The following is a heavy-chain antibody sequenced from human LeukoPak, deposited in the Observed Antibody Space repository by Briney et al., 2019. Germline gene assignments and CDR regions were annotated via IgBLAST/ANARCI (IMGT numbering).Heavy chain of an antibody. V-gene: IGHV3-21*04. J-gene: IGHJ5*02. CDR2: IDSSSGYT. Sequence: GGSLRLSCAASGFTFSSHSMNWVRQAPGKGLEWVSSIDSSSGYTYYADSVKGRLTISRDNSKNTLYLQMSSLRAEDTAVYYCAKAFSAYENWPPNWFDPWGQGTLVTVSS. D-gene: IGHD5-12*01. CDR3: AKAFSAYENWPPNWFDP. CDR1: GFTFSSHS.